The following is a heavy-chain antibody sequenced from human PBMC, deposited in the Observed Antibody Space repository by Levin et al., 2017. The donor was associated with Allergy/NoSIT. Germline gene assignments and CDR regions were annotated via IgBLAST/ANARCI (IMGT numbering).Heavy chain of an antibody. CDR2: ITSTTTYI. CDR3: ARDYYDGSAYAFDI. Sequence: AASVKVSCAASGFTFSSYIMSWVRQAPGKGLEWVSSITSTTTYIYYTDSVKGRFTISRDNAANSLYLQMNSLRVEDTALYYCARDYYDGSAYAFDIWGQGTMVTVSS. D-gene: IGHD3-16*01. CDR1: GFTFSSYI. V-gene: IGHV3-21*01. J-gene: IGHJ3*02.